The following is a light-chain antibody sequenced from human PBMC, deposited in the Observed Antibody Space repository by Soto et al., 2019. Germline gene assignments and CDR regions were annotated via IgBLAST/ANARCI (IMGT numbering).Light chain of an antibody. CDR2: DVS. CDR3: SSYRSSSSLMI. V-gene: IGLV2-14*01. CDR1: SSDVGGYNY. Sequence: QSALTQPASVSGSHGQSITISCTGSSSDVGGYNYVSWYQQHPDKAPKLMIYDVSNRPSGVSNRFSGSSSCNSASLTISGRQADDEAHYYCSSYRSSSSLMIFGGGTKLTVL. J-gene: IGLJ2*01.